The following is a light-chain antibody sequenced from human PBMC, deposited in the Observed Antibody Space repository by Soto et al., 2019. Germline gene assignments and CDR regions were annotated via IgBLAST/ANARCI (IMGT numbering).Light chain of an antibody. CDR2: KAS. CDR1: QSISTW. Sequence: IQMTQSPSTLSASVGDRVTFTCRASQSISTWLAWYQQKPGKAPNLLIYKASYLASGVPSRFSGGGSGTEFTLTISSLQPDDFATYYCQQYSSYWTFGQGTKVDIK. CDR3: QQYSSYWT. J-gene: IGKJ1*01. V-gene: IGKV1-5*03.